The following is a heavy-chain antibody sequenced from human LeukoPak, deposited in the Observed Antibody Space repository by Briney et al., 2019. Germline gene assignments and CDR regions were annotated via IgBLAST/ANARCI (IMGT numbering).Heavy chain of an antibody. CDR1: GGSISSSSHS. V-gene: IGHV4-39*01. CDR2: IYYTGTT. D-gene: IGHD6-13*01. Sequence: SETLSLTCTVSGGSISSSSHSWGWIRQPPGKGLEWTGSIYYTGTTYYNPSLKSRVTISVDTSKNQFSLKLNSVTAADTAVYYCAQSLGSSNWICNWFDPWGQGTLVTVSS. J-gene: IGHJ5*02. CDR3: AQSLGSSNWICNWFDP.